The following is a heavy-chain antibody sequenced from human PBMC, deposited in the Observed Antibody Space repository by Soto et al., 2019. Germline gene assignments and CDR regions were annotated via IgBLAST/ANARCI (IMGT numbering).Heavy chain of an antibody. Sequence: GGSLRLSCATSNFTFSYAWMSWVRQAPGKGLEWVGRIKSTAYGATTDYAAPVKGRFTISRDDSKNTLYLQINSLRTEGTARYYCTTDDTSGYYFLYWGQGTLVTVSS. CDR3: TTDDTSGYYFLY. CDR2: IKSTAYGATT. CDR1: NFTFSYAW. J-gene: IGHJ4*02. V-gene: IGHV3-15*01. D-gene: IGHD3-22*01.